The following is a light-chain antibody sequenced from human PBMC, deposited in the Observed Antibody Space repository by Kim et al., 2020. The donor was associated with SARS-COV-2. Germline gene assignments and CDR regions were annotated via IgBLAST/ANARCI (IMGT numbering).Light chain of an antibody. CDR3: QRYNGNSRT. CDR2: KAS. V-gene: IGKV1-5*03. CDR1: QSISSW. Sequence: DIQMTQSPYTLSASVGDRVTITCRASQSISSWLAWYQQKPGKAPKLLIYKASSLQSGVPSRFSGSGSGTEFTLTISSLQTDDFATYYCQRYNGNSRTFGQGTKVDIK. J-gene: IGKJ1*01.